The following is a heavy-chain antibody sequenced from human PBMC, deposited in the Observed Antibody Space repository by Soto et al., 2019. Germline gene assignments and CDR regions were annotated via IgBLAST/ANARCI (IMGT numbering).Heavy chain of an antibody. D-gene: IGHD2-2*01. CDR2: IKQDGSEK. V-gene: IGHV3-7*03. Sequence: GGSLRLSCVASGFTFSSYWMSWVRQAPGKGLEWVANIKQDGSEKYYVDSVKGRFTISRDNAKNSLYLQMNSLRAEDTAVYYCARPAAYYYYYGMDVWGQGTTVTVSS. CDR3: ARPAAYYYYYGMDV. J-gene: IGHJ6*02. CDR1: GFTFSSYW.